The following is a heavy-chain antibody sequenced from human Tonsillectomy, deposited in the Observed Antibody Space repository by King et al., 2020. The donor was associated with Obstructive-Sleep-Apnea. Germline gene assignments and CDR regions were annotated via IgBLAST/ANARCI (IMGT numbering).Heavy chain of an antibody. D-gene: IGHD4-11*01. J-gene: IGHJ4*02. Sequence: QLQESGPGLVKPSETLYLTCTVSGGAITTTHYYWGWVRQSPGMGLEWIGNIFYSGRTNYNPSLNSRVSISADTSKNQFSLDLSSVTAADTAIYYCTRRLINYAIDSWGQGTLVTVSS. CDR1: GGAITTTHYY. CDR3: TRRLINYAIDS. CDR2: IFYSGRT. V-gene: IGHV4-39*07.